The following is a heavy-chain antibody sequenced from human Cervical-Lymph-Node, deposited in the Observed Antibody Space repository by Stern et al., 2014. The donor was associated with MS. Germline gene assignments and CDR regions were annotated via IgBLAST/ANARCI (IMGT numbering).Heavy chain of an antibody. D-gene: IGHD2-8*02. Sequence: QVQLQEFGSGLVKPSQTLSLTCAVSGGSISSGGYSWSWIRQPPGKGLEWIGYIFHSGRNSYNPSLKSRVTVSVDRSKNQFSLKLSSVTAADTAVYYCARVTPGDWFDPWGQGTLVTVSS. V-gene: IGHV4-30-2*01. CDR2: IFHSGRN. CDR3: ARVTPGDWFDP. J-gene: IGHJ5*02. CDR1: GGSISSGGYS.